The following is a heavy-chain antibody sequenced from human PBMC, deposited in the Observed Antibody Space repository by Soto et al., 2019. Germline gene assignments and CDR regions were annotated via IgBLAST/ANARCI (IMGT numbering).Heavy chain of an antibody. Sequence: GGSLRLSCAASGFTFSSYAMHWVRQAPGKGLEWVSAISGSGGSTYYADSVKGRFTISRDNSKNTLYLQMNSLRAEDTAVYYCAKGGRSSWYITGFDYWGQGTLVTAPQ. D-gene: IGHD6-13*01. V-gene: IGHV3-23*01. J-gene: IGHJ4*02. CDR1: GFTFSSYA. CDR2: ISGSGGST. CDR3: AKGGRSSWYITGFDY.